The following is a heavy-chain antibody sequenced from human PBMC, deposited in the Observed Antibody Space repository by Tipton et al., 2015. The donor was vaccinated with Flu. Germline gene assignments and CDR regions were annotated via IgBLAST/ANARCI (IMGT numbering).Heavy chain of an antibody. CDR2: ISYIGSP. V-gene: IGHV4-59*01. J-gene: IGHJ5*02. CDR3: ARRDYSNYVSEPKNWFDP. Sequence: GLVKPSQTLSLSCSVSGGSISNSSWTWIRQSQGKALEWIGYISYIGSPNYNPSLRSRATISVDSSKSQFSLTLTSVTPADSAIYYCARRDYSNYVSEPKNWFDPWGQGTLVTVSS. D-gene: IGHD4-11*01. CDR1: GGSISNSS.